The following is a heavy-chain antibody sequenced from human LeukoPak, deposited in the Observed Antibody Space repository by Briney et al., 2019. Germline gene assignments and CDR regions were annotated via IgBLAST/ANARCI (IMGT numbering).Heavy chain of an antibody. J-gene: IGHJ4*02. D-gene: IGHD3-3*01. Sequence: PSETLSLTCAVYGGSFSGYFWTWIRQSPGKGLEWIGEISAGGNSNENPSLKSRVTISVDTSKNQFSLKLSSVTAADTAVYYCARGDVDFWSGYYTFDYWGQGTLVTVSP. CDR3: ARGDVDFWSGYYTFDY. CDR1: GGSFSGYF. V-gene: IGHV4-34*01. CDR2: ISAGGNS.